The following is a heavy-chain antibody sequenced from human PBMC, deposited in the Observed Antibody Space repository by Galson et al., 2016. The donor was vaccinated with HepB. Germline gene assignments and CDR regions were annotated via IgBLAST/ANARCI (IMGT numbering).Heavy chain of an antibody. J-gene: IGHJ5*02. CDR2: ISSSSNDI. CDR3: TRDSTNFDL. CDR1: GFTFSKYS. V-gene: IGHV3-21*01. Sequence: SLRLSCAASGFTFSKYSMNWVRQAPGKGLQWVSSISSSSNDIQYADSMKGRFTISRDNSKNSLYLQMFSLRADDTAVYYCTRDSTNFDLWGQGARVAVSS.